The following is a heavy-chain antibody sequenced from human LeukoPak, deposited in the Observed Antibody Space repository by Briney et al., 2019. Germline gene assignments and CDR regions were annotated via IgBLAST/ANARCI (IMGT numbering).Heavy chain of an antibody. V-gene: IGHV4-34*01. D-gene: IGHD6-19*01. J-gene: IGHJ4*02. Sequence: PSETLSLTCAVYGGSFSGYYWSWIRQPPGKGLEWIGEINHSGSTNYNPSLKSRVTISVDTSKNQFSLKLSSVTAADTAVYYCASPSLLIAVAGWVFDYWGQGTLVTVSS. CDR3: ASPSLLIAVAGWVFDY. CDR1: GGSFSGYY. CDR2: INHSGST.